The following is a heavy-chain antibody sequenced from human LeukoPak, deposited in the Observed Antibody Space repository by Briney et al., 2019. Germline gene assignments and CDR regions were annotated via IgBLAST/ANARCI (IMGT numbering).Heavy chain of an antibody. D-gene: IGHD6-6*01. CDR3: AGSSAKYYYYMDV. J-gene: IGHJ6*03. CDR2: IYISGST. V-gene: IGHV4-4*07. Sequence: SETLSLTCTVSGGSISSYSWSWIRQPAGKRLEWIGRIYISGSTNYNPSLKSRVTMSVDTSKNQFSLKLSSVTAADTAMYYCAGSSAKYYYYMDVWGKETTVTVSS. CDR1: GGSISSYS.